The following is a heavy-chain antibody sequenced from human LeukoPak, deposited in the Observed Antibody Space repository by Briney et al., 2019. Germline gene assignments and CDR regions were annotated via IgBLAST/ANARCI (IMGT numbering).Heavy chain of an antibody. CDR1: GGSISSSSYY. CDR3: ARDIVVVVAATNYYYYYGMDV. D-gene: IGHD2-15*01. V-gene: IGHV4-39*07. J-gene: IGHJ6*02. Sequence: SETLSLTCTVSGGSISSSSYYWGWIRQPPGKGLEWIGSIYYSGSTYYNPSLKSRVTISVDTSKNQFSLKLSSVTAADTAVYYCARDIVVVVAATNYYYYYGMDVWGQGTTVTVSS. CDR2: IYYSGST.